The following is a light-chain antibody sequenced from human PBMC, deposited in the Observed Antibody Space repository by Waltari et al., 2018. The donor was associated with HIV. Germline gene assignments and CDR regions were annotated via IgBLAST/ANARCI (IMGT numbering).Light chain of an antibody. J-gene: IGLJ3*02. CDR3: AAWDDSLNGWV. CDR1: TYTIGSNT. V-gene: IGLV1-44*01. CDR2: SNN. Sequence: QSVLTQPPSASGTPGPRVTISCSGSTYTIGSNTVNWYQQLPGPAPKLLIYSNNQRPSGVPDRFSGSKSGTSASLAISGLQSEDEADYYCAAWDDSLNGWVFGGGTKLTVL.